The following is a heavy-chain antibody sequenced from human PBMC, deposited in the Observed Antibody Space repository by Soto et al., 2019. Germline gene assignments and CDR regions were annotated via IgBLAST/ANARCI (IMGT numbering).Heavy chain of an antibody. J-gene: IGHJ4*02. V-gene: IGHV3-30*18. CDR3: AKDLRYGSGSYGLDY. CDR2: ISYDGSNK. D-gene: IGHD3-10*01. CDR1: GFTFSSYG. Sequence: QPGGSLRLSCAASGFTFSSYGMHWVRQAPGKGLEWVAVISYDGSNKYYADSVKGRFTISRDNSKNTLYLQMNSLRAEDTAVYYCAKDLRYGSGSYGLDYWGQGTLVTVSS.